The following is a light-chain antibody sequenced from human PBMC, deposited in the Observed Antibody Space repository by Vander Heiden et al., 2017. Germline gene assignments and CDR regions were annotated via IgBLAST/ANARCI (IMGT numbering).Light chain of an antibody. Sequence: IVMTKSPLSLPVTPGEPASISCRSSQSLLHSNGYNYLDWYLQKPGQSPQLLIYLGSNRASGVPDRFSGRGSGTDFTLKISRVEAEDVGVYYCMQALQTPLYTFGQGTKLEIK. V-gene: IGKV2-28*01. CDR1: QSLLHSNGYNY. CDR3: MQALQTPLYT. CDR2: LGS. J-gene: IGKJ2*01.